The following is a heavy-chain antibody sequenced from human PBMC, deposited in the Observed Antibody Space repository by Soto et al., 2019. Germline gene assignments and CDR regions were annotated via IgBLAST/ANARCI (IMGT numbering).Heavy chain of an antibody. J-gene: IGHJ4*02. CDR3: ARHLQEESYFDY. CDR2: IYYSGST. Sequence: SETLSLTCTVSGGSISSSSYYWGWIRQPPGKGLEWIGSIYYSGSTHYNPSLKSRVTISVDTSKNQFSLKLSSVTAADTAVYYCARHLQEESYFDYWGQGTLVTVSS. V-gene: IGHV4-39*01. CDR1: GGSISSSSYY.